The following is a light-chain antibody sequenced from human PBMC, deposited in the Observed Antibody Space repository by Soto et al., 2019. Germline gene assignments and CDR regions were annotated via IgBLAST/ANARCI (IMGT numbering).Light chain of an antibody. Sequence: DIQLTQSASFLSASVGDRVTITCRATQGIRSYLAWYQQRPGLLPKLLIYGASTLQSGVPSRFSGSGSGTDFALTITSLQPEDVATYYCQNYDSAPFTFGPGTKVDIK. V-gene: IGKV1-27*01. CDR2: GAS. CDR1: QGIRSY. CDR3: QNYDSAPFT. J-gene: IGKJ3*01.